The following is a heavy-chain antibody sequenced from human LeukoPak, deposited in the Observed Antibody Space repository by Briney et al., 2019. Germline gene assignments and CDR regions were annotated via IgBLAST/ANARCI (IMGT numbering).Heavy chain of an antibody. J-gene: IGHJ4*02. CDR1: GDSISGYY. V-gene: IGHV4-34*01. CDR3: ARGGKNYVWGSYRYTGGNYFDY. Sequence: SETLSLTCTVSGDSISGYYWSWIRQPPGKGLEWIGEINHSGSTNYNPSLKSRVTISVDTSKNQFSLKLSSVTAADTAVYYCARGGKNYVWGSYRYTGGNYFDYWGQGTLVTVSS. D-gene: IGHD3-16*02. CDR2: INHSGST.